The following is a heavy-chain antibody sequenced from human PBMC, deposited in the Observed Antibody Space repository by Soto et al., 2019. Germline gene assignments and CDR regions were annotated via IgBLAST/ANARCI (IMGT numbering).Heavy chain of an antibody. Sequence: ASVKVSCKASGYKFSSYALSWVRQAPGQGLEWLGWISVDSGNTKYVQSLQDRVSMTTDTSTSTAYMELTSLRSEDTAVYYCARHNNAFHIWGQGTMVTVSS. D-gene: IGHD1-20*01. J-gene: IGHJ3*02. CDR2: ISVDSGNT. CDR3: ARHNNAFHI. CDR1: GYKFSSYA. V-gene: IGHV1-18*01.